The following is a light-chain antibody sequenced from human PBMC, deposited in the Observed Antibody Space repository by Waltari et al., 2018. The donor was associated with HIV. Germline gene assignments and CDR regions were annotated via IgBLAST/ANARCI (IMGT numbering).Light chain of an antibody. CDR2: GNN. V-gene: IGLV3-19*01. CDR3: DSRDSTGNHAI. Sequence: SFELAQDPAVSVALGTTVRLTCPGDNLRKSYAAWYQQKPGRAPVLVIYGNNNRATGIPDRFSASRSGNTASLTITGAQAEDEADYYCDSRDSTGNHAIFGGGTKVTVL. CDR1: NLRKSY. J-gene: IGLJ2*01.